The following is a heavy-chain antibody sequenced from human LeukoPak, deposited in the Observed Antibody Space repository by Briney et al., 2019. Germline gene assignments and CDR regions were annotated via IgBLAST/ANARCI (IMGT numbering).Heavy chain of an antibody. D-gene: IGHD6-19*01. J-gene: IGHJ4*02. V-gene: IGHV3-23*01. CDR2: ISGSGDST. CDR3: AKDREGGWPRFFDY. Sequence: GGSLRLSCAASGFTFSSYAMSWVRQAAGKGLEWVSPISGSGDSTYYADSVKGRFTISRDNSKNTLYLQMNSLRAEDTAVYYCAKDREGGWPRFFDYWGQGTLVTVSS. CDR1: GFTFSSYA.